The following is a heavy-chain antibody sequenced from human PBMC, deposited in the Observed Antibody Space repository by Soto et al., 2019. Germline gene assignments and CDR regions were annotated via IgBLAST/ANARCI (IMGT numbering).Heavy chain of an antibody. V-gene: IGHV4-39*01. J-gene: IGHJ6*02. CDR3: ARLVFRCLRGSCDDYNFYYGLDV. Sequence: PSETLSLTCTVSGGSISSTDHYWGWIRQPPGKGLEWLGSIYYAGSTFHNPSLKRRATISVDTSRNQFSLRLSSVTASDTAVYYCARLVFRCLRGSCDDYNFYYGLDVWGQGTTVTVSS. D-gene: IGHD1-1*01. CDR1: GGSISSTDHY. CDR2: IYYAGST.